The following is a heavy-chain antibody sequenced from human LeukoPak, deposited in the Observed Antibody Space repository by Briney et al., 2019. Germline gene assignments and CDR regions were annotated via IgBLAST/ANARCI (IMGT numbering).Heavy chain of an antibody. Sequence: GGSLRLSCAASGFTFDDYAMHWVRQAPGKGLEWVSGISWNSGSIGYADSVKGRFTISRDNAKSSLYLQMNSLRAEDTALYYCAKDIRRSSSWYGEYFQHWGQGTLVTVSS. CDR2: ISWNSGSI. CDR1: GFTFDDYA. V-gene: IGHV3-9*01. CDR3: AKDIRRSSSWYGEYFQH. D-gene: IGHD6-13*01. J-gene: IGHJ1*01.